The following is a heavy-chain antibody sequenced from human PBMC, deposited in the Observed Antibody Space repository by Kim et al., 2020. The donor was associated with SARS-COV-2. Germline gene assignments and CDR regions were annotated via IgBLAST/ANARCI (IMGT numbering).Heavy chain of an antibody. Sequence: SETLSLTCAVYGGSFSGYYWSWIRQPPGKGLEWIGEINHSGSTNYNPSLKSRVTISVDTSKNQFSLKLSSVTAADTAVYYCARGTVVKHLTPFDYWGQGTLVTVSS. D-gene: IGHD2-15*01. V-gene: IGHV4-34*01. CDR1: GGSFSGYY. CDR3: ARGTVVKHLTPFDY. CDR2: INHSGST. J-gene: IGHJ4*02.